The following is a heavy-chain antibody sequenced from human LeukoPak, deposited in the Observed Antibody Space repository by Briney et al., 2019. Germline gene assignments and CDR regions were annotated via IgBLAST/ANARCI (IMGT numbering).Heavy chain of an antibody. Sequence: SETLSLTCTVSGYSISSGYYWGWIRQPPGKGLEWIGYIYYSGSTNYNPSLKSRVTISVDTSKNQFSLKLSSVTAADTAVYYCASYCSSTSCSAHAFDIWGQGTMVTVSS. CDR2: IYYSGST. CDR1: GYSISSGYY. D-gene: IGHD2-2*01. J-gene: IGHJ3*02. V-gene: IGHV4-61*01. CDR3: ASYCSSTSCSAHAFDI.